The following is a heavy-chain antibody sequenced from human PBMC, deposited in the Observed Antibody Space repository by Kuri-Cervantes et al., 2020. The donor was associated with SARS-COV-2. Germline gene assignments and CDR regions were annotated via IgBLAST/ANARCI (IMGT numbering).Heavy chain of an antibody. V-gene: IGHV1-46*02. J-gene: IGHJ4*02. Sequence: ASVKVSCKASGYTFNAYFLHWVRQAPGQGLEWMGIINPSGGSTSYAQKFQGRVTMTRDTSTSTVYMELSSLRSEDTAVYYCASLGVDCSGGSCWQGFDYWGQGTLVTVSS. CDR1: GYTFNAYF. D-gene: IGHD2-15*01. CDR2: INPSGGST. CDR3: ASLGVDCSGGSCWQGFDY.